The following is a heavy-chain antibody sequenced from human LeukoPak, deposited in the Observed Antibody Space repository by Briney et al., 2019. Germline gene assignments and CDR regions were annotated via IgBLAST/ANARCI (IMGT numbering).Heavy chain of an antibody. V-gene: IGHV4-4*07. J-gene: IGHJ4*02. CDR3: ARAIVSYYGAMIALDY. CDR1: GGSISSYY. CDR2: IYTSGST. D-gene: IGHD5/OR15-5a*01. Sequence: SETLSLTCTVSGGSISSYYWSWIRQPAGKGLEWIGRIYTSGSTNYNPSLKSRVTMSVDTSKNQFSLKLSSVTAADTAVYYCARAIVSYYGAMIALDYWGQGTLVTVSS.